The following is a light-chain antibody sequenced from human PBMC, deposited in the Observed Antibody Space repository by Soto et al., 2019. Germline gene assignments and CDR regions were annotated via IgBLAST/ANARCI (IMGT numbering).Light chain of an antibody. CDR3: QQYDNWPRT. CDR2: AAS. J-gene: IGKJ1*01. V-gene: IGKV3-20*01. Sequence: EIVLTQSPGTLSLSPGERATLFCRASQGVSSSYFAWYQQKPGQAPRLLIYAASSRATGVPDRFSGSGSGTDFTLTISSLKSEDFAVYYCQQYDNWPRTFGQGTKVDIK. CDR1: QGVSSSY.